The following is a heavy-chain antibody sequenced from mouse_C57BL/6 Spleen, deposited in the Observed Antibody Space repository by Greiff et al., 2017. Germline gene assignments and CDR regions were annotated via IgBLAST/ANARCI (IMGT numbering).Heavy chain of an antibody. CDR2: IYPGDGDT. CDR1: GYTFTSYW. J-gene: IGHJ4*01. V-gene: IGHV1-80*01. CDR3: ARLDMDY. Sequence: VQLQQPGAELVKPGASVKLSCKASGYTFTSYWMHWVKQRPGKGLEWIGQIYPGDGDTNYNGKFKGKATLTADKSSSTAYMQLSSLTSEDSAVYFCARLDMDYWGQGTSVTVSS.